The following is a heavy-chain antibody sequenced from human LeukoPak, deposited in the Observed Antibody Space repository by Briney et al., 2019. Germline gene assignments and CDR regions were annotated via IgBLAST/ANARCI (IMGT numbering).Heavy chain of an antibody. CDR2: INTDGSST. J-gene: IGHJ4*02. CDR3: ARTVPGYFFDY. V-gene: IGHV3-74*01. Sequence: PGGSLRLSCAASGFTFSSYWMHWVRQAPGKGLVWVSRINTDGSSTSYADSVKGRFTISRDNAKNTLYLQMNSLRAEDTAVYYCARTVPGYFFDYWGQGTLVTVSS. D-gene: IGHD3-10*01. CDR1: GFTFSSYW.